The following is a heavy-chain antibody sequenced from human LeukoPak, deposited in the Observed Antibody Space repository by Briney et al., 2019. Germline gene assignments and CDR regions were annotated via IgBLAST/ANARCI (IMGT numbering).Heavy chain of an antibody. V-gene: IGHV3-30*02. CDR3: AKDYDFWSGPEYFQH. Sequence: GGSLRLSCAASGFTFSSYGMHWVRQAPGKGLEWVAFIRYDGSNKYYADSVKGRFTISRDNSKNTLYLQMNSLRAEDTAVYYCAKDYDFWSGPEYFQHWGQGTLVTVSS. CDR2: IRYDGSNK. D-gene: IGHD3-3*01. J-gene: IGHJ1*01. CDR1: GFTFSSYG.